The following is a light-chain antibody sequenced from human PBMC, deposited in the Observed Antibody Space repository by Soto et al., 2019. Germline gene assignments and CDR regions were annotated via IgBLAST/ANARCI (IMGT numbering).Light chain of an antibody. V-gene: IGKV3-15*01. CDR1: QTVSTN. CDR3: QQFNNWPPT. J-gene: IGKJ5*01. Sequence: EIVMTQSPATLSVSPGERATLSCRASQTVSTNLAWYQKKPGQAPRLLIYAASIRVTGIPPRFSGSGSATEFTLTISSLQSEDFAVYYCQQFNNWPPTFGQGTRLEIK. CDR2: AAS.